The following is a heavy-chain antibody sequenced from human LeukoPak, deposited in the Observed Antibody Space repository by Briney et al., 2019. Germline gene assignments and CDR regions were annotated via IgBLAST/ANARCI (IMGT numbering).Heavy chain of an antibody. CDR2: IHYSGSN. CDR1: GASIRSYY. D-gene: IGHD3-22*01. Sequence: SETLSLTCTVSGASIRSYYWKCLRPPPEKGLEWIGHIHYSGSNNFNPSLKSRATLSMDTSKHHFSLKLSSVTAADTAVYYCARDARSYGSGYYFFDFWGQGTLVTVSS. V-gene: IGHV4-59*01. CDR3: ARDARSYGSGYYFFDF. J-gene: IGHJ4*02.